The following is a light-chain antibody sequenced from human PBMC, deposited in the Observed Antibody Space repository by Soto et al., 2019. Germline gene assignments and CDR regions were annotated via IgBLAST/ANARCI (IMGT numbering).Light chain of an antibody. CDR3: SSYTGSSPYV. J-gene: IGLJ1*01. CDR2: EVN. CDR1: SSDVGTYNF. V-gene: IGLV2-14*01. Sequence: QSALTQPASVSGSPGQSITISCTGTSSDVGTYNFVSWYQQHPGKAPKLMLYEVNRRPXXXXXXXSGSKSGNTASLTISGLQAEDEADYYCSSYTGSSPYVFGTGTKVTVL.